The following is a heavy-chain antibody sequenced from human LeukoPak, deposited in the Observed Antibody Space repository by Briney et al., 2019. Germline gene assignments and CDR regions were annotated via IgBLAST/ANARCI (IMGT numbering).Heavy chain of an antibody. CDR2: NNHNRST. D-gene: IGHD5-18*01. J-gene: IGHJ5*01. CDR3: ARDKGWGYRSESWFDS. CDR1: GVSFSGYY. V-gene: IGHV4-34*01. Sequence: PSETLSLTCAVYGVSFSGYYWSWIRPPPGKGLEGLGDNNHNRSTNYSPSLKSRVTISVDTSKNQFSLKLSSVTAADTAVYYCARDKGWGYRSESWFDSWGQGTLVTVSS.